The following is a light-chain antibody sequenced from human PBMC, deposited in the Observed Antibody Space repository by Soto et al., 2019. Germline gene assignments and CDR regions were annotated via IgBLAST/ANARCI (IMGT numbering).Light chain of an antibody. Sequence: ERVMTQSPATLSVSPWERATLSCMASQSVSSNLAWYQQKPVQAPRLLIYGASTRATGIPARCSGSRSGTEFTLTISSLQSEDFAVYYCQQYNNWPQTFGQGTKVDIK. CDR3: QQYNNWPQT. J-gene: IGKJ1*01. V-gene: IGKV3-15*01. CDR2: GAS. CDR1: QSVSSN.